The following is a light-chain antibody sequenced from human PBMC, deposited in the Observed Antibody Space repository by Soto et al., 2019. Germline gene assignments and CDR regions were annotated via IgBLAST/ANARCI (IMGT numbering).Light chain of an antibody. CDR1: SSDVGGYNY. CDR3: NSYTTSSTLV. J-gene: IGLJ3*02. Sequence: QSALTQPASVSGSPGQSITISCTGSSSDVGGYNYVSWYQHHPGKAPKLLIYNVSDRPSGVSNRFSGSKSGNTASLTISGLQAEDEADYYCNSYTTSSTLVFGGGTKLTVX. CDR2: NVS. V-gene: IGLV2-14*03.